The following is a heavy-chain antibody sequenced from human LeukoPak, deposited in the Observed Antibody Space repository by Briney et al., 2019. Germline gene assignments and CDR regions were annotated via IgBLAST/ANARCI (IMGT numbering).Heavy chain of an antibody. CDR2: IYYSGST. CDR1: GGSISSSSSY. D-gene: IGHD6-13*01. CDR3: AGEPEQQLVRAWFDP. J-gene: IGHJ5*02. V-gene: IGHV4-39*02. Sequence: SETLSLTCTVSGGSISSSSSYWGWIRQPPGKGLEWIGGIYYSGSTYYNPSLKSRVTISVDTSKNQFSLQLNSVTPEDTAVYYCAGEPEQQLVRAWFDPWGQGTLVTVSS.